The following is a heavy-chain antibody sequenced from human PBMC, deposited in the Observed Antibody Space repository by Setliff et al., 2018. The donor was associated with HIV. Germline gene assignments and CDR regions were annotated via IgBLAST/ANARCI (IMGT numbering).Heavy chain of an antibody. CDR1: GYSFTSHW. Sequence: LKISCTGSGYSFTSHWIAWVRQMPGQGLEWMGIIYPSDSATAYSPSFQGQITISADKSISTAYLQWSSLKASDTAIYYCARSHFITLFGVIYYPGYFDLWGRGTQVTVSS. V-gene: IGHV5-51*01. D-gene: IGHD3-3*01. CDR3: ARSHFITLFGVIYYPGYFDL. CDR2: IYPSDSAT. J-gene: IGHJ2*01.